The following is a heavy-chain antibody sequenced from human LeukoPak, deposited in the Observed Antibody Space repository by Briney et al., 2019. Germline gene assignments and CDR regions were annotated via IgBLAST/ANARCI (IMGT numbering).Heavy chain of an antibody. CDR2: ISYDGSNK. V-gene: IGHV3-30*18. CDR3: AKDGPRDV. Sequence: GGSLRLSCAASGFTFSSYGMHWVRQAPGKGLEWVAVISYDGSNKYYADSVKGRFTISRDNSKNTLYLQMNSLRAEDTAVYYCAKDGPRDVWGQGTPVTVSS. J-gene: IGHJ6*02. CDR1: GFTFSSYG.